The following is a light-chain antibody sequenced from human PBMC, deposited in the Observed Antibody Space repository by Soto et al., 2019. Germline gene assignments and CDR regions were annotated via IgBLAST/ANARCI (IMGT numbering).Light chain of an antibody. Sequence: DIPMTQSPSSLYASVGDRVTITCRASQGISNYLAWYQQKPGQVPKLLLYAASTLQSGVPSRFSGSGSGTDFTLTISSLQPEDVATYYCQKYNGARWTFGQGTKVDIK. V-gene: IGKV1-27*01. CDR3: QKYNGARWT. J-gene: IGKJ1*01. CDR2: AAS. CDR1: QGISNY.